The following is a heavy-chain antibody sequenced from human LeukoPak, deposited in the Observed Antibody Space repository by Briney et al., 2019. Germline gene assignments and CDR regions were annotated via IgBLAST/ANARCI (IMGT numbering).Heavy chain of an antibody. Sequence: GGSLRLSCAASGFTVSSNYMSWVRQAPGKGLEWVSSIYSGGSTYYADSVKGRFTISRDNSKNTVYLQMNSLRAEDTAVYYCAKDRSTYYYDSSGYYPDAFDIWGQGTMVTVSS. CDR2: IYSGGST. CDR3: AKDRSTYYYDSSGYYPDAFDI. V-gene: IGHV3-53*05. CDR1: GFTVSSNY. J-gene: IGHJ3*02. D-gene: IGHD3-22*01.